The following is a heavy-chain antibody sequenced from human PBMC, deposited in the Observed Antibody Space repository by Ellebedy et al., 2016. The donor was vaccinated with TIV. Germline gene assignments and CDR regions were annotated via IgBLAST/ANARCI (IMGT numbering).Heavy chain of an antibody. CDR2: IYYSGST. D-gene: IGHD1-14*01. J-gene: IGHJ3*02. CDR1: GGSISSASFY. V-gene: IGHV4-39*02. CDR3: ARPGMPLLFDAFDI. Sequence: SETLSLTCSLSGGSISSASFYWGWIRQPPGKGLEWIGSIYYSGSTNYNPFLKSRVTIFVDTSKNHLSLKLSSVTAADTAVYYCARPGMPLLFDAFDIWGQGTMVTVSS.